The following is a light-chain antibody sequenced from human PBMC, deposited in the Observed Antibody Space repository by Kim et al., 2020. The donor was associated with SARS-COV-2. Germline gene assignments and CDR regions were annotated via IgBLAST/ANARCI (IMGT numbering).Light chain of an antibody. J-gene: IGLJ2*01. CDR3: CSYAGSSTHVV. V-gene: IGLV2-23*02. Sequence: SITISCTGTISDVGSYNLVSWYQQHPGKAPKLMIYEVSKRPSGVSNRFSGSKSGNTASLTISGLQAEDEADYYCCSYAGSSTHVVFGGGTQLTVL. CDR1: ISDVGSYNL. CDR2: EVS.